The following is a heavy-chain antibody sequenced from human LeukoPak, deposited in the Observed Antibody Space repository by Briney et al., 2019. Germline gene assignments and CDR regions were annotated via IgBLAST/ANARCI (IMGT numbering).Heavy chain of an antibody. CDR1: GYTFTSYD. Sequence: ASVKVSCKASGYTFTSYDINWVRQATGQGLEWMGWMNPNSGNTGYAQKFQGRVTMTRNTSISTAYMELSSLRSEDTAVYYCARGGRIAARRGNWFGPWGQGTLVTVSS. CDR2: MNPNSGNT. V-gene: IGHV1-8*01. D-gene: IGHD6-6*01. J-gene: IGHJ5*02. CDR3: ARGGRIAARRGNWFGP.